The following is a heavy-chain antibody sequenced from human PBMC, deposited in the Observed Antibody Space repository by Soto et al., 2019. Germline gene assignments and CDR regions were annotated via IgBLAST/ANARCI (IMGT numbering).Heavy chain of an antibody. D-gene: IGHD4-17*01. Sequence: QVQLQESGPGLVKPSQTLSLTCTVSGGSISSGDYYWSWIRQPPGKGLEWIGYIYYSGSTYYNPSLKSRVTISVDTSKSQFALKLSSVTAADTAVYYCARDYYGDARYNWFDPWGQGTLVTVSS. CDR1: GGSISSGDYY. CDR2: IYYSGST. J-gene: IGHJ5*02. V-gene: IGHV4-30-4*01. CDR3: ARDYYGDARYNWFDP.